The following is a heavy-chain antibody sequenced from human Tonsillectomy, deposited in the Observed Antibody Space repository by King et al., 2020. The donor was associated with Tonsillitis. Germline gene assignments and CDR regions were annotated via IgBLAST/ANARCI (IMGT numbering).Heavy chain of an antibody. D-gene: IGHD2-21*02. J-gene: IGHJ3*01. CDR2: IYSGGST. CDR3: SRGVTADDAFDV. V-gene: IGHV4-39*01. CDR1: GSSVTSNNYY. Sequence: LQLQESGPGLVKPSETLSLTCSVSGSSVTSNNYYWAWIRQPPGKGLECIGSIYSGGSTFYNPSLKSRVTISVDTSKNQFSLKLTSVTAADTAVYYCSRGVTADDAFDVWGQGTSVSVSS.